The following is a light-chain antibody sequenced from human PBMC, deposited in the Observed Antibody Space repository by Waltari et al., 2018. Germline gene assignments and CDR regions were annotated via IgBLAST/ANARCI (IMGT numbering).Light chain of an antibody. CDR2: LNSDGSH. CDR1: SGYSSYA. Sequence: QLVLTQSPSASASLGASVKLTCTLSSGYSSYAVAWHQQQPEKGPRYLMKLNSDGSHKKGDGIPDRVSVSRSGAGRYLTISSLRSEDEADYYCQTWDTGIQVFGGGTKLTVL. V-gene: IGLV4-69*01. CDR3: QTWDTGIQV. J-gene: IGLJ2*01.